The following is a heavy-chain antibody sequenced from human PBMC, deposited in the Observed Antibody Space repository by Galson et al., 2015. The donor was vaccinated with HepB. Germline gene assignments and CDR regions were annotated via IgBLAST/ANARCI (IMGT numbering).Heavy chain of an antibody. D-gene: IGHD4-23*01. CDR2: IYPGDSKT. Sequence: QSGAEVKKPGESLKISCQGSGYSFTRYWVGWVRQMPGKGLEWMGIIYPGDSKTIYSPSFQGQVTISADKSTSTAYLQWSSLKTSDTAMYYCASPQIPGGHFFDPLDCGGQGTMVTVSS. V-gene: IGHV5-51*03. J-gene: IGHJ3*01. CDR3: ASPQIPGGHFFDPLDC. CDR1: GYSFTRYW.